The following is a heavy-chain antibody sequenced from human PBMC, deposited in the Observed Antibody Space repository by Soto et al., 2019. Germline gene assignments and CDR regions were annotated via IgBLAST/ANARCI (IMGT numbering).Heavy chain of an antibody. CDR2: ISADGSIT. V-gene: IGHV3-74*01. CDR3: ARDTNGLHY. CDR1: GFLFRNYV. J-gene: IGHJ4*02. Sequence: GGSLRLSCTASGFLFRNYVMTWVRQAPGKGLEWVSSISADGSITDYADSVKGRFTVSRDNAKNTLYLQMNSLRVDDTAVYYCARDTNGLHYWGQGTLVTVSS. D-gene: IGHD2-8*01.